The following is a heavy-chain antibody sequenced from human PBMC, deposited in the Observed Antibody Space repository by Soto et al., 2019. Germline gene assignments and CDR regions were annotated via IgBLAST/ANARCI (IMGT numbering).Heavy chain of an antibody. CDR1: GGSISSYY. J-gene: IGHJ4*02. CDR2: IYYSGST. D-gene: IGHD6-13*01. V-gene: IGHV4-59*08. CDR3: ARLKQQLDTMWFDY. Sequence: PSETLSLTCTVSGGSISSYYWSWIRQPPGKGLEWIGYIYYSGSTNYNPSLKSRVTISVDTSKNQFSLKLSSVTAADTAVYYCARLKQQLDTMWFDYWGQGTLVTVSS.